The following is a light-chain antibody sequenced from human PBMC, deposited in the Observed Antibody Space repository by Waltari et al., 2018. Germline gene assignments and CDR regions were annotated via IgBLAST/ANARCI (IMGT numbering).Light chain of an antibody. Sequence: ETVLTQSPVTLSLSPGERATLSCRASQTVNTYLAWYQQKPGQAPRLLIYDTPNRATGIPARFSGSGSGTDFTLTISSLEPEDFAVYYCQQRNSWPLTFGGGTKVEIK. V-gene: IGKV3-11*01. CDR1: QTVNTY. J-gene: IGKJ4*01. CDR3: QQRNSWPLT. CDR2: DTP.